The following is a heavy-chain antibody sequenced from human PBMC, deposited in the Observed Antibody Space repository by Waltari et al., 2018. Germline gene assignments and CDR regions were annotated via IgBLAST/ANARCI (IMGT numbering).Heavy chain of an antibody. CDR3: AADSGYGMDV. CDR1: GFTFTSSA. V-gene: IGHV1-58*02. Sequence: QMQLVQSGPEVKKPGTSVKFSCQASGFTFTSSAMQRVRQARGQRLEWIGWIVVGSGNTNYAQKFQERVTITRDMSTSTAYMELSSLRSEDTAVYYCAADSGYGMDVWGQGTTVTVSS. J-gene: IGHJ6*02. D-gene: IGHD1-26*01. CDR2: IVVGSGNT.